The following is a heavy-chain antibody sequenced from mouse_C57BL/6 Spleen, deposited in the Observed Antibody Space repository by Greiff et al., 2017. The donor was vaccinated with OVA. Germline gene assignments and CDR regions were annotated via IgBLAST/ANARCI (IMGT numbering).Heavy chain of an antibody. CDR1: GYTFTSYW. V-gene: IGHV1-64*01. J-gene: IGHJ3*01. CDR2: IHPNSGST. CDR3: ARALGGAWFAY. Sequence: QVQLQQPGAELVKPGASVKLSCKASGYTFTSYWMHWVKQRPGQGLEWIGMIHPNSGSTNYNEKFKSKATLTVDESSSTAYMQLSSLTSEDSAVYYCARALGGAWFAYWGQGTLVTVSA. D-gene: IGHD3-3*01.